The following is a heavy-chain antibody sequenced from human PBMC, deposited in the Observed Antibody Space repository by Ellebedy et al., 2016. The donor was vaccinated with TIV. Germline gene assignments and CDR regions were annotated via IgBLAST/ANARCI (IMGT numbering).Heavy chain of an antibody. Sequence: GESLKISCTASGFTFGDYAMSWVRQAPGKGLEWVSAISGSGGSTYYADSVKGRFTISRDNSKNTLYLQMNSLRAEDTAVYYCANGIVGARYYFDYWGQGTLVTVSS. D-gene: IGHD1-26*01. J-gene: IGHJ4*02. V-gene: IGHV3-23*01. CDR2: ISGSGGST. CDR1: GFTFGDYA. CDR3: ANGIVGARYYFDY.